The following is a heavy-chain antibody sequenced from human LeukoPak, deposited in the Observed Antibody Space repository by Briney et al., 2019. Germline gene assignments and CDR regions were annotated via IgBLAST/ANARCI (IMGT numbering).Heavy chain of an antibody. CDR3: ARGTRGTLGYCSGGSCYSFFY. V-gene: IGHV1-8*01. D-gene: IGHD2-15*01. CDR1: GYTFTSYD. J-gene: IGHJ4*02. Sequence: ASVKVSCKASGYTFTSYDINWVRQATGQGLEWMGWMNPNSGNTGYAQKFRARVAMTRNTSISTAYMELSSLRSEDTAVYYCARGTRGTLGYCSGGSCYSFFYWGQGTLVTVSS. CDR2: MNPNSGNT.